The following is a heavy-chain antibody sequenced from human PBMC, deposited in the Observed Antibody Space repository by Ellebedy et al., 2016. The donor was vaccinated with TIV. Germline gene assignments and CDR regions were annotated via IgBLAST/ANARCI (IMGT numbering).Heavy chain of an antibody. J-gene: IGHJ2*01. D-gene: IGHD2-21*02. Sequence: SETLSLTCAVNGGSFSGYYWTWIRQPPGKGLEWIGEINHSGSTHYKPSLKSRVTISVDSSKNHFSLKLSSVTAADTAVYYCARHGVVTATGWYFDLWGRGTLVTVSS. CDR3: ARHGVVTATGWYFDL. V-gene: IGHV4-34*01. CDR2: INHSGST. CDR1: GGSFSGYY.